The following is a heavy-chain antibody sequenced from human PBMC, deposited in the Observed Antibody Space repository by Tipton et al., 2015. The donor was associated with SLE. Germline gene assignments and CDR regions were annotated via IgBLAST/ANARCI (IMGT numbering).Heavy chain of an antibody. J-gene: IGHJ4*02. Sequence: SLRLSCAASGFTFSSYSMNWVRQAPGKGLEWVSYISSSRSTICYADSVKGRFTISRDNAKNSLYLQMNSLRAEDTAVYYCARDLDSSLGYWGQGTLVTVSS. D-gene: IGHD6-6*01. CDR3: ARDLDSSLGY. CDR1: GFTFSSYS. CDR2: ISSSRSTI. V-gene: IGHV3-48*01.